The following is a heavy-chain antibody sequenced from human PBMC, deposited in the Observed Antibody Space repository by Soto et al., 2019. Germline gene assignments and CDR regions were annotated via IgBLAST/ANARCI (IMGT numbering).Heavy chain of an antibody. Sequence: QVQLVQSGAEVKKPGASVKVSCKASGYTFTSYGISWVRQAPGQGLEWMGWISAYNGNTNYALKLQGRVTMTTDTSTSTAYMELRSLRSDDTAVYYCARFRSITVKVGYFDYWGQGTLVTVSS. V-gene: IGHV1-18*01. D-gene: IGHD4-4*01. CDR2: ISAYNGNT. CDR3: ARFRSITVKVGYFDY. CDR1: GYTFTSYG. J-gene: IGHJ4*02.